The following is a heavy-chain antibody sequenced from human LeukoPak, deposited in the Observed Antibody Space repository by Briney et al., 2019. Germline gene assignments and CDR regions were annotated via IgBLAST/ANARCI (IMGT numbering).Heavy chain of an antibody. J-gene: IGHJ5*02. D-gene: IGHD3-16*02. V-gene: IGHV3-23*01. CDR2: ISGSGGST. Sequence: PGGSLRLSCAASGFTFSSYAMSWVRQAPGKGLEWVSAISGSGGSTYYADSVKGRFTISRDNSKNTLYLQMNSLRAEDTAVYYCAKNKVAPLSLSWFDPWGQGTLVTVSS. CDR3: AKNKVAPLSLSWFDP. CDR1: GFTFSSYA.